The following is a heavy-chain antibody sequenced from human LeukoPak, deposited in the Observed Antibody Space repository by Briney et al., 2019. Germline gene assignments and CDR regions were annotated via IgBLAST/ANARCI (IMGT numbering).Heavy chain of an antibody. CDR3: ARGPLSSTTFHFYALDV. J-gene: IGHJ6*02. V-gene: IGHV4-61*01. CDR2: MYYSGST. Sequence: SETLSLTCTVSGGSTRHPLGSAIRNFYWSWIRQSPGKGLEWIGSMYYSGSTFYNPSLKSRVNISLDTSKNQFSLKMTSVVAADTATYYCARGPLSSTTFHFYALDVWGPGTTVTVSS. CDR1: GGSTRHPLGSAIRNFY. D-gene: IGHD2/OR15-2a*01.